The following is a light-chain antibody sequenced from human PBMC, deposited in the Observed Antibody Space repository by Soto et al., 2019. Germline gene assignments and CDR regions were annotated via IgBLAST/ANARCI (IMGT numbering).Light chain of an antibody. CDR1: SSDVGAYNY. J-gene: IGLJ2*01. CDR3: SSYAGSNNPCV. CDR2: EVT. Sequence: QSALTQPPSASGSPGQSVTISCTGTSSDVGAYNYVCWYQQHPGKAPKLIISEVTKRPSGVPDRFSGSKSGNTASLTVTGLQAEDEADYYSSSYAGSNNPCVFGGGTKLTVL. V-gene: IGLV2-8*01.